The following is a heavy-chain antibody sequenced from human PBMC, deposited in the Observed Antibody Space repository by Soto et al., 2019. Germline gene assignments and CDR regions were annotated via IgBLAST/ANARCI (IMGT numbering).Heavy chain of an antibody. CDR3: ARHGIWTFDY. V-gene: IGHV3-7*01. J-gene: IGHJ4*02. Sequence: GGSLRLSCAASAFSFSNYWMSWVRQTPGKGLEWVASIKPDGTEGYYVGSVKGRFTISRDNAKNSLFLQMNNLRVEDTAVYYCARHGIWTFDYWGQGTLVTVSS. D-gene: IGHD1-20*01. CDR2: IKPDGTEG. CDR1: AFSFSNYW.